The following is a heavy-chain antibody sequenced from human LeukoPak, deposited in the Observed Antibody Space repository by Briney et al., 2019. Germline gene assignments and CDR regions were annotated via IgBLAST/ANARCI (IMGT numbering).Heavy chain of an antibody. V-gene: IGHV4-34*01. J-gene: IGHJ4*02. D-gene: IGHD3-16*02. CDR1: GGSLSVYY. CDR3: ARGSSVSDYVWGSYRFPFDY. CDR2: TNHSGST. Sequence: PSETLSLTCAVYGGSLSVYYWSWIRQPPGKGLEWIGETNHSGSTNYNPSLKSRVTISVDTSKNQFSLKLSSVTAADTAVYYCARGSSVSDYVWGSYRFPFDYWGQGTLVTVSS.